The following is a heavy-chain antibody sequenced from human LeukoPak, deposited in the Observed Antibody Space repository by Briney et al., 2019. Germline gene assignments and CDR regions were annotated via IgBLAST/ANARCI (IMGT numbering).Heavy chain of an antibody. CDR2: IWYDGSNK. CDR3: ARDGYNYAFDI. V-gene: IGHV3-33*08. Sequence: GVSLRLSCAASGFTVINYAMNWVRQAPGKGREWVADIWYDGSNKHCADSVKGRCTISRDDSKNTLYLQMNSLRAEDTAVYYCARDGYNYAFDIWGQGTMVTVSS. D-gene: IGHD5-24*01. CDR1: GFTVINYA. J-gene: IGHJ3*02.